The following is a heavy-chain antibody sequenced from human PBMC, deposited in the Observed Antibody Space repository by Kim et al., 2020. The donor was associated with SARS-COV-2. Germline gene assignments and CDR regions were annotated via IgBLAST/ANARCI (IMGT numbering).Heavy chain of an antibody. Sequence: SQTLSLTCAISGDSVSSNSAAWNWIRQSPSRGLEWLGRTYYRSKWYNDYAVSVKSRITINPDTSKNQFSLQLNSVTPEDTAVYYCAASVGLFWNFGVVTTFDYWGQGTLVTVSS. V-gene: IGHV6-1*01. D-gene: IGHD3-3*01. J-gene: IGHJ4*02. CDR2: TYYRSKWYN. CDR1: GDSVSSNSAA. CDR3: AASVGLFWNFGVVTTFDY.